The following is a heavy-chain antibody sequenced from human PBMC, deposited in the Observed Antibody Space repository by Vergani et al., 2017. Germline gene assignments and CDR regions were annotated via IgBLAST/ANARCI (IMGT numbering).Heavy chain of an antibody. D-gene: IGHD5-12*01. J-gene: IGHJ6*02. CDR2: FDPEDGET. V-gene: IGHV1-24*01. CDR1: GYTLTELS. CDR3: ATPRLRFSYYDYYGMDV. Sequence: QVQLVQSETEVKKPGASVKVSCKVSGYTLTELSMHWVRQAPGKGLEWMGGFDPEDGETIYAQKFQGRVTMTEDTSTDTAYMELSSLRSEDTAVYYCATPRLRFSYYDYYGMDVWGQGTTVTVSS.